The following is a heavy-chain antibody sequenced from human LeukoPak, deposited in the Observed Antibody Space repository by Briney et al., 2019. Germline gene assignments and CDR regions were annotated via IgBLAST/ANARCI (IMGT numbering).Heavy chain of an antibody. V-gene: IGHV4-30-4*01. CDR3: ASTVRSEYWFDP. D-gene: IGHD3-10*01. Sequence: SQTLSLTCTVSGGSISSGDYYWSWIRQPPGKGLEWIGYIYYSGSTYYNPSLKSRVTISVDTSKNQFSLKLSSVTAADTAVYYCASTVRSEYWFDPWGQGTLVTVSS. J-gene: IGHJ5*02. CDR2: IYYSGST. CDR1: GGSISSGDYY.